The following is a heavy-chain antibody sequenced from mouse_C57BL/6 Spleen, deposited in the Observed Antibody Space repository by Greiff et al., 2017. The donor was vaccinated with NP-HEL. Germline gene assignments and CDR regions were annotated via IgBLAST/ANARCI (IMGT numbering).Heavy chain of an antibody. CDR2: ISYSGST. V-gene: IGHV3-1*01. J-gene: IGHJ4*01. D-gene: IGHD5-5*01. CDR1: GYSITSGYD. CDR3: ARAPTSYYYAMDY. Sequence: EVQLQESGPGMVKPSQSLSLTCTVTGYSITSGYDWHWIRHFPGNKLEWMGYISYSGSTNYNPSLKSRISITHDTSKNHFFLKLNSVTTEDTATYYCARAPTSYYYAMDYWGQGTSVTVSS.